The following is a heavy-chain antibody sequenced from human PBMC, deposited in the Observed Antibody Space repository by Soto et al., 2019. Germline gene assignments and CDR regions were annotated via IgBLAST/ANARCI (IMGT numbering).Heavy chain of an antibody. Sequence: GRSLRLSCAASGFPFSSYSMRLVRQAPGQGLEWGSAISGSGGSTYYADSVKGRFTISRDNSKNTLYLQMNSLRAEDTAVYYCATDFQEFLIHDYRPIGSAYWAQRALVYVCS. CDR1: GFPFSSYS. CDR2: ISGSGGST. CDR3: ATDFQEFLIHDYRPIGSAY. D-gene: IGHD3-16*01. J-gene: IGHJ4*02. V-gene: IGHV3-23*01.